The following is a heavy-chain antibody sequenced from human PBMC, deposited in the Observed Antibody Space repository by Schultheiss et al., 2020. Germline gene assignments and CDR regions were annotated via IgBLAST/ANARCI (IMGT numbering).Heavy chain of an antibody. Sequence: GGSLRLSCAASGFTFSSYTMNWVCQAPGKGLEWASYISTTSNTIYYADSVKGRFTISRDNARNALYLQMSSLRGEDTAVYYCVRVRRDGYDFDYWGLGTLVTVSS. CDR3: VRVRRDGYDFDY. CDR1: GFTFSSYT. D-gene: IGHD5-24*01. CDR2: ISTTSNTI. V-gene: IGHV3-48*01. J-gene: IGHJ4*02.